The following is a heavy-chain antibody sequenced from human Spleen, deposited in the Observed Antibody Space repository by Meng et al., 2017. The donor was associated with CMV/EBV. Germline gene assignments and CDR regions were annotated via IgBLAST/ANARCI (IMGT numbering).Heavy chain of an antibody. J-gene: IGHJ6*02. Sequence: ASVKVSCKASAHIFATSGITWLRQAPGQGPEWMGWITPYSGQAKYSQRFQGRVTLTTDTSTTTAHLELRRLKFDDTAVYYCARTGSMIRGVLARRPLDFDHYGMDVWGQGTSVTVSS. D-gene: IGHD3-10*01. CDR1: AHIFATSG. CDR2: ITPYSGQA. CDR3: ARTGSMIRGVLARRPLDFDHYGMDV. V-gene: IGHV1-18*01.